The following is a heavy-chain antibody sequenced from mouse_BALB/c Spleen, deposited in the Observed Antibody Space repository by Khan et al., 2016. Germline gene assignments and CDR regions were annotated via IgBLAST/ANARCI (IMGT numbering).Heavy chain of an antibody. J-gene: IGHJ1*01. Sequence: EVELVESGGGLVKPGGSLKLSCAASGFTFSDYYMYWVRQTPEKRLEWVATISDGGNYTYYPDSVKGRFTISRDNAKKNLYLQMSSLKSEDTAMYYCARGRDWCFDVWGAGTTVTVSS. V-gene: IGHV5-4*02. CDR1: GFTFSDYY. CDR3: ARGRDWCFDV. CDR2: ISDGGNYT.